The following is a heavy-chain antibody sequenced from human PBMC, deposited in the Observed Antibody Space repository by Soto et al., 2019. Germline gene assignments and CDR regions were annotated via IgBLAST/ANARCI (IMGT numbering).Heavy chain of an antibody. CDR3: ASVTLAHKPYYDH. Sequence: GGSLRLSCAASGFTFSNYAMHWVRQAPGKGLEWVAVIWYDGGNEYYADSVRGRFTISRDNSKNTVFLQMNSLRAEDSAVYYCASVTLAHKPYYDHWGQGTLVTVSS. D-gene: IGHD5-18*01. J-gene: IGHJ4*02. CDR2: IWYDGGNE. V-gene: IGHV3-33*01. CDR1: GFTFSNYA.